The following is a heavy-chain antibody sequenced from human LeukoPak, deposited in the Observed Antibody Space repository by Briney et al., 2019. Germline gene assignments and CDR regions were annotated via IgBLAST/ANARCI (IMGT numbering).Heavy chain of an antibody. V-gene: IGHV3-11*01. CDR2: ISGRSGVI. Sequence: GGSLRLSCAASGFSFSDYFMTWIRQAPGKGPEWVSHISGRSGVISYADSVRGRFTISRDNAKNSVYLQMNGLRAGDTGVYYCARAGGTGFWSGPDNYGLDVWGQGTTVTVFS. CDR3: ARAGGTGFWSGPDNYGLDV. CDR1: GFSFSDYF. J-gene: IGHJ6*02. D-gene: IGHD3-3*01.